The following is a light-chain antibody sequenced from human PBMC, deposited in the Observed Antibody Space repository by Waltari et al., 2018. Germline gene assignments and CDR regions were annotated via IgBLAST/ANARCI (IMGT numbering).Light chain of an antibody. CDR2: DAS. Sequence: SYRASQSVGRSLGWYQQKHGQAPRLLIYDASTRATGTPDRFSGGGSGTDFSLTISRLEPEDFAVYYCQMYVRLPVTFGQGTKVEI. CDR3: QMYVRLPVT. J-gene: IGKJ1*01. V-gene: IGKV3-20*01. CDR1: QSVGRS.